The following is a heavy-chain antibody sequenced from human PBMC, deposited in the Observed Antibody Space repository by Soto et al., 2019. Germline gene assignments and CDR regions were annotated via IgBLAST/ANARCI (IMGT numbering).Heavy chain of an antibody. V-gene: IGHV2-5*02. J-gene: IGHJ4*02. D-gene: IGHD3-10*01. CDR3: AHRAYFDSGKQFDY. CDR2: IYWDDEK. CDR1: GFSLSTSGVG. Sequence: QITLKESGPTLVKPTQTLTLTCTFSGFSLSTSGVGVGWIRQPPVKALEWLAIIYWDDEKRYSPSLKTRLTVTKDTSKNQVVLTLTNVDPVDTATYYCAHRAYFDSGKQFDYWGQGTLVSVSS.